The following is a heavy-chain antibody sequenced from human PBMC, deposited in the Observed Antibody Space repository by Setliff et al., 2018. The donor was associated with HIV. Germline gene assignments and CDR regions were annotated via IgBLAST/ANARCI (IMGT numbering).Heavy chain of an antibody. D-gene: IGHD5-12*01. CDR2: INYSGNT. Sequence: SETLSLTCTVSGGSISSDDYYWGWLRQTPGKGLEWIGTINYSGNTHYNPSLKSRVTISVDTSRNQFSLRLSSVTAADTAIYYCARDVGNRRGSQYWGQGMLVTVSS. J-gene: IGHJ4*02. CDR3: ARDVGNRRGSQY. V-gene: IGHV4-39*02. CDR1: GGSISSDDYY.